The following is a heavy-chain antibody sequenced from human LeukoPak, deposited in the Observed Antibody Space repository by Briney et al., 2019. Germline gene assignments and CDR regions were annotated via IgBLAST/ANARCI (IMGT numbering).Heavy chain of an antibody. V-gene: IGHV3-30*02. J-gene: IGHJ4*02. CDR1: GFTFSDYY. CDR3: AKDGSLVGATPHYFDY. D-gene: IGHD1-26*01. Sequence: TGGSLRLSCAASGFTFSDYYMSWIRQAPGKGLEWVAFIRYDGSNKYYADSVKGRFTISRDNSKNTLYLQMNSLRAEDTAVYYCAKDGSLVGATPHYFDYWGQGTLVTVSS. CDR2: IRYDGSNK.